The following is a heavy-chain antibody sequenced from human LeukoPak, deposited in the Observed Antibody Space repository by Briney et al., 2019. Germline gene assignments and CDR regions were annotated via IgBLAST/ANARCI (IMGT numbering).Heavy chain of an antibody. D-gene: IGHD3-10*01. CDR1: GGSISSYY. CDR2: INHSGST. Sequence: SETLSLTCTVSGGSISSYYWSWIRQPPGKGLEWIGEINHSGSTNYNPSLKSRVTISVDTSKNQFSLKLSSVTAADTAVYYCARGRNYYGSGSYYNLPFDYWGQGTLVTVSS. CDR3: ARGRNYYGSGSYYNLPFDY. J-gene: IGHJ4*02. V-gene: IGHV4-34*01.